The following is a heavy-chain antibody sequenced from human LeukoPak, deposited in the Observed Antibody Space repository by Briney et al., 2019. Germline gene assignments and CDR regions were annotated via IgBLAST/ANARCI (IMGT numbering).Heavy chain of an antibody. CDR3: ARDSDDFWSGLSGLDY. CDR2: ISSNGGST. CDR1: GFTFSSYW. V-gene: IGHV3-64*01. Sequence: GGSLRLSCAASGFTFSSYWMHWVRQAPGKGLEYVSAISSNGGSTYYANSVKGRFTISRDNSKNTLYLQMGSLRAEDMAVYYCARDSDDFWSGLSGLDYWGQGTLVTVSS. J-gene: IGHJ4*02. D-gene: IGHD3-3*01.